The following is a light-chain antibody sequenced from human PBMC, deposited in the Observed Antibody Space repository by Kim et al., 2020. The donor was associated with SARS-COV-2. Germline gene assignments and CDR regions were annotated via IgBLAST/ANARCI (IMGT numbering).Light chain of an antibody. CDR1: SSDVGGYNY. CDR2: EVS. J-gene: IGLJ2*01. CDR3: NSYAGSNNLV. Sequence: QSALTQPPSASGSPGQSVTISCTGTSSDVGGYNYVSWYQQHPGKAPKLMIYEVSKRPSGVPDRFSGSKSGNTASLTVSGLQAEDEADYYCNSYAGSNNLVFVGGTQLTVL. V-gene: IGLV2-8*01.